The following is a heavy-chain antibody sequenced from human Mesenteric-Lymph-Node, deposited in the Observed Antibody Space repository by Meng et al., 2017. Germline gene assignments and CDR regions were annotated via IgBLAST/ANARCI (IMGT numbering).Heavy chain of an antibody. CDR2: ISTSGST. CDR3: ARGHPIWSTITFLFGGISGGVELYDY. Sequence: SETLSLTCSVSGGSISSGSYYWSWIRQPAGKGLEWIGRISTSGSTNYNPSLKSRVTMSLDTSETQFSLKLNSVTATDTAVYYCARGHPIWSTITFLFGGISGGVELYDYWGQGTLVTVSS. J-gene: IGHJ4*02. V-gene: IGHV4-61*02. CDR1: GGSISSGSYY. D-gene: IGHD1-7*01.